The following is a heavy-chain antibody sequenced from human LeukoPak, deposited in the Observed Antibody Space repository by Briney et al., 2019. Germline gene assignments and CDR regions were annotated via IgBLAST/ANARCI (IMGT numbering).Heavy chain of an antibody. CDR1: GGSISSYY. CDR3: ARSSGSAAGMFPDWFDP. Sequence: SETLSLTSTVSGGSISSYYWSWIRQPPGKGLEWIGYIYYSGSTNYNPSLKSRVTISVDTSKNQFSLKLSSVTAADTAVYYCARSSGSAAGMFPDWFDPWGQGTLVTVSS. J-gene: IGHJ5*02. V-gene: IGHV4-59*01. D-gene: IGHD6-13*01. CDR2: IYYSGST.